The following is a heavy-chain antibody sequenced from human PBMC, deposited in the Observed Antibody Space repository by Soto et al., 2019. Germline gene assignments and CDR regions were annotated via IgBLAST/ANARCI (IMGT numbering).Heavy chain of an antibody. D-gene: IGHD3-9*01. CDR1: GXTFSGSA. J-gene: IGHJ5*02. CDR3: TRHYDILTGYSYNWFDP. V-gene: IGHV3-73*01. CDR2: IRSKANSYAT. Sequence: LRLSFAASGXTFSGSAMHWVRQASGKGLEWVGRIRSKANSYATAYAASVKGRFTISRDDSKNTAYLQMNSLKTEDTAVYYCTRHYDILTGYSYNWFDPWGQGTLVTVSS.